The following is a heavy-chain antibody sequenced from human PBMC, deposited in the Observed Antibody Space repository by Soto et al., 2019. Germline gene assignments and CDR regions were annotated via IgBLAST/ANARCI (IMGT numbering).Heavy chain of an antibody. D-gene: IGHD5-12*01. J-gene: IGHJ4*02. Sequence: GESLKISCQTSGYTFSSNWIGWVRQMPGKGLEWMALIYPGDSDTRYSPSFEGQVTLSVDRSISTAYLQWSSLKASDTAIYYCATSTVSYVDIVSSTTRGYFDHWGQGTLVTVSS. CDR1: GYTFSSNW. CDR3: ATSTVSYVDIVSSTTRGYFDH. CDR2: IYPGDSDT. V-gene: IGHV5-51*01.